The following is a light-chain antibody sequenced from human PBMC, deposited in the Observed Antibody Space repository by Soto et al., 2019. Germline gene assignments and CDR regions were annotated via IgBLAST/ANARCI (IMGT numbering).Light chain of an antibody. CDR1: SSDVGGYNS. CDR2: DVS. J-gene: IGLJ1*01. V-gene: IGLV2-8*01. Sequence: QSVLAQPPSAYGSPGQSVTISCTGTSSDVGGYNSVSWYQQYPGKAPKLMIYDVSKRPSGVPDRFSGSKSDNTASLTVSGLQAEDEADYYCCSFAGINNLVFGTGTKVTVL. CDR3: CSFAGINNLV.